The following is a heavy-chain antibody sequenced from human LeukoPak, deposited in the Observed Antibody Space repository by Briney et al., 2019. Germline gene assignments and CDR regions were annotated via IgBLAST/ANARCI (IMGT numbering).Heavy chain of an antibody. CDR1: GFTFSSYG. V-gene: IGHV3-30*02. CDR2: IRYDGSNK. CDR3: AKDLFTMVRGVTIPDY. D-gene: IGHD3-10*01. Sequence: GGSLRLSCAASGFTFSSYGMHWVRQAPGKGLEWVAFIRYDGSNKYYADSVKGRFTISRDNSKNTLYLQMNSLRAEDTAVYYCAKDLFTMVRGVTIPDYWGQGTLVTVSS. J-gene: IGHJ4*02.